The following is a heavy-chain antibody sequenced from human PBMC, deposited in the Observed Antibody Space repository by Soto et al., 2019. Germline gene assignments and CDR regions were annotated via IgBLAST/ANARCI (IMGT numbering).Heavy chain of an antibody. CDR2: ISSGSSYI. CDR1: GFTFSSYS. D-gene: IGHD5-12*01. J-gene: IGHJ4*02. V-gene: IGHV3-21*01. CDR3: ARDLGGWLQLPGHHNPYYFDY. Sequence: GGSLRLSCAASGFTFSSYSMNWVRQAPGKGLEWVSSISSGSSYIYYADSVKGRFTISRDNAKNSLYLQMNSLRAEDTAVYYCARDLGGWLQLPGHHNPYYFDYWGQGTLVTVSS.